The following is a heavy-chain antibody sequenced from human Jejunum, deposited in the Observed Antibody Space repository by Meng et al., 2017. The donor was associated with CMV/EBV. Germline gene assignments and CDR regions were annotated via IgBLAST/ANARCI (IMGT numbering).Heavy chain of an antibody. D-gene: IGHD3-3*01. Sequence: VEGQGQGQGLVKPSLTLSLPCSVSGGSIGRGDYYWSRIRQPPGKGLEWIGYIHDTGSTYYNPSLKSRVDISLGTSRNHFSLTLSSVTAEDTAVYFCARGSIFVSFDSWGQGTLVTVSS. CDR1: GGSIGRGDYY. V-gene: IGHV4-30-4*08. J-gene: IGHJ4*02. CDR2: IHDTGST. CDR3: ARGSIFVSFDS.